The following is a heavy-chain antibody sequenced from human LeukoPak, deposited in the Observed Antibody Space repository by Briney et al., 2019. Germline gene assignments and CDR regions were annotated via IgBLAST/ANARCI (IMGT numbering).Heavy chain of an antibody. CDR3: ARDLKTAMDYFDY. V-gene: IGHV3-30*03. CDR1: GFTFSSHD. D-gene: IGHD2-2*01. CDR2: ISYDGGKK. Sequence: GGSLRLSCAASGFTFSSHDMHWVRQAPGKGLEWVAIISYDGGKKDYADSVKGRFTISRDNSKNTLYLQMNSLRAEDTAVYYCARDLKTAMDYFDYWGQGALVTVSS. J-gene: IGHJ4*02.